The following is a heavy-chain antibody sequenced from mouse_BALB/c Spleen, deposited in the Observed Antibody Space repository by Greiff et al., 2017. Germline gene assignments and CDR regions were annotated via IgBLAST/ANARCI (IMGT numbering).Heavy chain of an antibody. J-gene: IGHJ2*01. CDR1: GFTFSSYA. Sequence: DVKLVESGGGLVKPGGSLKLSCAASGFTFSSYAMSWVRQTPEKRLEWVASISSGGSTYYPDSVKGRFTISRDNARNILYLQMSSLRSEDTAMYYCARGQNPIYGNYDYWGQGTTLTVSS. CDR3: ARGQNPIYGNYDY. CDR2: ISSGGST. D-gene: IGHD2-1*01. V-gene: IGHV5-6-5*01.